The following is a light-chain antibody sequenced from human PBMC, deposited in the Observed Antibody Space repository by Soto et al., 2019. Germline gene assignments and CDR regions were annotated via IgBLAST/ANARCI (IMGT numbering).Light chain of an antibody. CDR2: DAS. CDR3: QQYDNLPRGIT. J-gene: IGKJ5*01. V-gene: IGKV1-33*01. Sequence: DIQMTQSPSSLSASVGDRVTITCQASQDISNYLNWYQQKPGKAPKLLIYDASNLETGVPSRFSGSGSGTDFTFTISSLQPEDIATYYCQQYDNLPRGITFGQGIRLEIK. CDR1: QDISNY.